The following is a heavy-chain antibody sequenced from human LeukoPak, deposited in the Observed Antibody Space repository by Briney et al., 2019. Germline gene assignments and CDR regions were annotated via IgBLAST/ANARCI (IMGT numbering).Heavy chain of an antibody. D-gene: IGHD5-18*01. CDR2: ISYDGSNK. J-gene: IGHJ4*02. CDR3: ARGESGYSYGYESDD. V-gene: IGHV3-30*19. CDR1: GFTFSSYG. Sequence: GGSLRLSCAASGFTFSSYGMHWVRQAPGKGLEWVAVISYDGSNKYYADSVKGRFTISRDNSKNTVYLQMNSLRAEDTAVYYCARGESGYSYGYESDDWGQGTQVTVSS.